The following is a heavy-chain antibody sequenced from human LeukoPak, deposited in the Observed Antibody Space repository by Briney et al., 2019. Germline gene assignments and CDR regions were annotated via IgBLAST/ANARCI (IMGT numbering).Heavy chain of an antibody. CDR3: VRDNPRHQGFAY. J-gene: IGHJ4*02. V-gene: IGHV3-7*03. CDR2: ISQDGSGK. Sequence: GGSLRLSCGASGFTFSNYWMSWVRQAPGTGLEWVINISQDGSGKNYADSVEGRFTNSRDNAKNSLYLQMNSLRAEDTALYYCVRDNPRHQGFAYWGQGTLVTVSS. CDR1: GFTFSNYW.